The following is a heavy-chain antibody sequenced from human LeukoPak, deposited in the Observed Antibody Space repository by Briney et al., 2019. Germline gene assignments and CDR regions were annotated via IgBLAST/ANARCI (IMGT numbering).Heavy chain of an antibody. D-gene: IGHD3-22*01. CDR1: GFTFSSYW. J-gene: IGHJ5*02. CDR3: AKDRDPYYYDSSGSAAFDP. V-gene: IGHV3-7*01. CDR2: IKQDGSEK. Sequence: PGGSLRLSCAASGFTFSSYWMSWVRQAPGKGLEWVANIKQDGSEKYYVDSVKGRFTISRDNAKNSLYLQMNSLRAEDTAVYYCAKDRDPYYYDSSGSAAFDPWGQGTLVTVSS.